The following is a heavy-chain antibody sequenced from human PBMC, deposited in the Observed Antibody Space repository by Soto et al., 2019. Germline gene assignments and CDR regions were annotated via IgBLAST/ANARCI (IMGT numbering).Heavy chain of an antibody. V-gene: IGHV3-7*01. CDR3: ARDRNIVASENFDY. Sequence: GGSLRLSCAASGFTFSSYWMSWVRQAPGKGLEWVANIKQDGSEKYYVDSVKGRFTISRDNAKNSLYLQMNSLRAEDTAVYYCARDRNIVASENFDYWGQGTLVTVSS. CDR1: GFTFSSYW. D-gene: IGHD5-12*01. J-gene: IGHJ4*02. CDR2: IKQDGSEK.